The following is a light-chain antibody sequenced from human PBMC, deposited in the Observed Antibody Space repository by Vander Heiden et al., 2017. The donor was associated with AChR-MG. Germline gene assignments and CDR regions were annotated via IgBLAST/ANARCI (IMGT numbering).Light chain of an antibody. CDR3: QQEDSYPRT. V-gene: IGKV1-8*01. Sequence: AIRMTQSPSSFPASTGDRVTITCRASQGISSYLAWYQQKPGKAPKLLIYAASTLQSGVPSRFSGSGSGTDFTLTISCLQSEDFATYYCQQEDSYPRTFGQGTKLEIK. CDR2: AAS. J-gene: IGKJ2*01. CDR1: QGISSY.